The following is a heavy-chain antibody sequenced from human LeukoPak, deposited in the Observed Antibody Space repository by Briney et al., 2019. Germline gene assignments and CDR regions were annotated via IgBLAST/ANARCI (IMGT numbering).Heavy chain of an antibody. CDR1: GFTFGSYS. Sequence: PGGSLRLSCAASGFTFGSYSMNWVRQAPGKGLEWVSSISSSSSYIYYADSVKGRFTISRDNAKNSLYLQMNSLRAEDTAVYYCARDLELGYCSSTSCYTWGQGTMVTVSS. CDR3: ARDLELGYCSSTSCYT. V-gene: IGHV3-21*01. J-gene: IGHJ3*02. CDR2: ISSSSSYI. D-gene: IGHD2-2*01.